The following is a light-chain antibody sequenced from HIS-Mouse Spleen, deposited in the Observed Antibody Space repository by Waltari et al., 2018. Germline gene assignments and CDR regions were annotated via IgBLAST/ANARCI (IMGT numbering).Light chain of an antibody. CDR2: GAS. CDR1: QSVSSSY. J-gene: IGKJ5*01. CDR3: QQYGSSRIT. Sequence: EIVMTQSPATLSLSPGERATLSCRASQSVSSSYLSWYQQKPGQAPRLLIYGASTRATGIPARFSGSGSGTDFTLTISRLEPEDFAVYYCQQYGSSRITFGQGTRLEIK. V-gene: IGKV3-20*01.